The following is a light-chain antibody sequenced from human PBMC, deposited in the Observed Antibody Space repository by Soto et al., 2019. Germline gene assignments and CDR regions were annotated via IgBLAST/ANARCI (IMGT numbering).Light chain of an antibody. J-gene: IGLJ1*01. CDR1: SSDVGGYNY. CDR3: CSHAGSYAYV. V-gene: IGLV2-11*01. Sequence: QSALTQPRSVSGSPGQSVTISCTGTSSDVGGYNYVSWYQQHPGKAPKVIIYEVSKRPSRVSDRFSASKSVNTASLTISGLQDEDEADYYCCSHAGSYAYVFGTGTKVTVL. CDR2: EVS.